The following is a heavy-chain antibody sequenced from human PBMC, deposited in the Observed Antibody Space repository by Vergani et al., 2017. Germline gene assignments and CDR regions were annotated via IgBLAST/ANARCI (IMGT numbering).Heavy chain of an antibody. V-gene: IGHV4-4*02. J-gene: IGHJ6*02. CDR2: IYHSGST. Sequence: QVQLQESGPGLVKPSGTLSLTCAVSGGSISSSNWWSWVRQPPGKGLEWIGEIYHSGSTNYNPSLKSRVTISVDKSKNQFSLKLSSVTAADTAVYYCASLSGWYGLGERYYYYGMDVWGQGTTVTVSS. CDR3: ASLSGWYGLGERYYYYGMDV. CDR1: GGSISSSNW. D-gene: IGHD6-19*01.